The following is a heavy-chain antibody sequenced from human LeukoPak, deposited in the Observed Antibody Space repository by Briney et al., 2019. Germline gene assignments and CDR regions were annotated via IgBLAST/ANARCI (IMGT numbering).Heavy chain of an antibody. Sequence: GGSLRLSCAASEFTFSSYSMNWVRQAPGKGLEWVSSISSSSSYIYYADSVKGRFTISRDNSKNTLYLQMNSLRAEDTAVYYCAKVPSIAARRSVYYFDYWGQGTLVTVSS. CDR2: ISSSSSYI. D-gene: IGHD6-6*01. CDR1: EFTFSSYS. J-gene: IGHJ4*02. V-gene: IGHV3-21*04. CDR3: AKVPSIAARRSVYYFDY.